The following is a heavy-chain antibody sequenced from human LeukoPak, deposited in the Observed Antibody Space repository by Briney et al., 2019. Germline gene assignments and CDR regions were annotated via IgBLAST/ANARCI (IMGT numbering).Heavy chain of an antibody. J-gene: IGHJ4*02. CDR3: ARESRSRGALDY. CDR2: IYYSGST. V-gene: IGHV4-59*01. D-gene: IGHD1-26*01. Sequence: PSETRSLTCTVSGGSISSYYWSWIRQPPGKGLEWIGYIYYSGSTNYNPSLKSRVTISVDTSKNQFSLKLSSVTAADTAVYYCARESRSRGALDYWGQGTLVTVSS. CDR1: GGSISSYY.